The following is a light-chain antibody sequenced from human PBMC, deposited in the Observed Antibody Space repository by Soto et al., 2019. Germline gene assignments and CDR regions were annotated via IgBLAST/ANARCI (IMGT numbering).Light chain of an antibody. Sequence: EVVLTQSPGTLSLSPVERAILSCRASPSLSSSFLAWYQQKPGQAPRLLIYSSSNRATGIPDRFSGGGSGTDFTLTISRLEPADFAVYYCQQYGRSPLTFGGGTTV. CDR1: PSLSSSF. J-gene: IGKJ4*01. CDR3: QQYGRSPLT. V-gene: IGKV3-20*01. CDR2: SSS.